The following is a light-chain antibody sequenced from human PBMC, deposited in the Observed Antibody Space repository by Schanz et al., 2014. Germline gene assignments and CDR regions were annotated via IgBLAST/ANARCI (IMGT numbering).Light chain of an antibody. Sequence: DIVMTQSPDSLAVSLGERATINCRSSQSVLYSSNNKNYLAWYQQKPGQPPKLLIYWASTRESGVPDRFSGSGSGTDFTLTISSLQAEDVAVYYCHQYYNHPYTFGQGTKVEI. J-gene: IGKJ2*01. CDR3: HQYYNHPYT. V-gene: IGKV4-1*01. CDR1: QSVLYSSNNKNY. CDR2: WAS.